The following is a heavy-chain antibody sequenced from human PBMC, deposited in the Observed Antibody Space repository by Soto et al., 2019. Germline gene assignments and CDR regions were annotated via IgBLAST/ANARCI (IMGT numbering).Heavy chain of an antibody. D-gene: IGHD3-10*01. CDR1: GFTFTSYG. J-gene: IGHJ5*02. V-gene: IGHV3-33*01. CDR2: IWYDGSNK. CDR3: ARDDGDTLVLGPRGWFDP. Sequence: QVQLVESGGGVVQPGRSLRLSCAASGFTFTSYGMHWVRQAPGKGLEWVAGIWYDGSNKYYAESVKGRFTISRDNSKNTLYLEVNSLKAEDTAVYYCARDDGDTLVLGPRGWFDPWGQGTLVTVSS.